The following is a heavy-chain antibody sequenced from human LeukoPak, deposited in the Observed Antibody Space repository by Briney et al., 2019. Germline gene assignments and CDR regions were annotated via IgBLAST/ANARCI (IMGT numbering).Heavy chain of an antibody. CDR1: GFTFGDYA. V-gene: IGHV3-9*01. CDR2: ISWNSGSI. J-gene: IGHJ4*02. CDR3: AKDFYSSSSFFDY. Sequence: AGGSLRLSCAASGFTFGDYAMHWVRQAPGKGLEWVSGISWNSGSIGYADSVKGRFTISRDNAKKSLYLQMNSLRAEDTALYYCAKDFYSSSSFFDYWGQGTLVTVSS. D-gene: IGHD6-6*01.